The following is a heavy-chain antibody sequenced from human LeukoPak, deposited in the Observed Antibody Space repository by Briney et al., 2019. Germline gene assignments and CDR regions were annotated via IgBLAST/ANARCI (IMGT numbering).Heavy chain of an antibody. V-gene: IGHV4-34*01. Sequence: SETLSLTCAVYGGSFSGYYWSWIRQPPGKGLEWIGSIYHSGSTYYNPSLKSRVTISVDTSKNQFSLKLSSVTAADTAVYYCARPDKYCGGDCYSNAFDIWGQGTMVTVSS. D-gene: IGHD2-21*01. CDR3: ARPDKYCGGDCYSNAFDI. J-gene: IGHJ3*02. CDR1: GGSFSGYY. CDR2: IYHSGST.